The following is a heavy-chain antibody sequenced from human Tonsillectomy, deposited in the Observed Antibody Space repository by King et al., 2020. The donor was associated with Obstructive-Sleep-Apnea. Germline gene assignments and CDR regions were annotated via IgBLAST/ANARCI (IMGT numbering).Heavy chain of an antibody. J-gene: IGHJ5*02. CDR2: NNHSGST. Sequence: VQLQQWGAGVFKPLETLSLNCAVYGGAFSGYYWVWFRQPPGTWLEGIGGNNHSGSTNYNPPLNGPGTISVDTSKNHFSLKGSSVTAADTAMYYCARGRCSGGSCYSQSWFDPWGQGTLVTVSS. CDR1: GGAFSGYY. V-gene: IGHV4-34*01. D-gene: IGHD2-15*01. CDR3: ARGRCSGGSCYSQSWFDP.